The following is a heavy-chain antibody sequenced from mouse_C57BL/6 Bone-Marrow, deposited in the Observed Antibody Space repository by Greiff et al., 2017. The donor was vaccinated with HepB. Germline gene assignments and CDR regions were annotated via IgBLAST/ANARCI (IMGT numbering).Heavy chain of an antibody. V-gene: IGHV3-6*01. CDR1: GYSITSGYY. CDR2: ISYDGSN. Sequence: VQLKESGPGLVKPSQSLSLTCSVTGYSITSGYYWNWIRQFPGNKLEWMGYISYDGSNNYNPSLKNRISITRDTSKNQFFLKLNSVTTEDTATYYCARDTPGFAYWGQGTLVTVSA. J-gene: IGHJ3*01. CDR3: ARDTPGFAY.